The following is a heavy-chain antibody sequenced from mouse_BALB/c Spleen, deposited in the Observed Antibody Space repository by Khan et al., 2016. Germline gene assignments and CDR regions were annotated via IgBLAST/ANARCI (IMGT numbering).Heavy chain of an antibody. V-gene: IGHV2-6-4*01. J-gene: IGHJ1*01. CDR1: GFSLSRYS. Sequence: QVQLKESGPGLVTPSQSLSITCTVSGFSLSRYSVHWLRQPPGKGLEWLGMIWNGGSTDYSSALKSRLSISKDNSKSQVFLKMNSLQTDDTAMYYCARKDWYFDVWGAGTTVTVSS. CDR2: IWNGGST. CDR3: ARKDWYFDV.